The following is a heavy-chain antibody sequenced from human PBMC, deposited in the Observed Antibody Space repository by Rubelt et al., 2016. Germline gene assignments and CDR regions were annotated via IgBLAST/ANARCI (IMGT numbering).Heavy chain of an antibody. CDR2: INPHSGDT. Sequence: QAQLVQSGSELKKPGASVKVSCKASGYTFTGYYIHWVRQAPGQGLEWVGRINPHSGDTNFAQKFQDRVTMTGDTSISTAYMELNRLGSDDTAVYFCAGAISSAGVDHWGQGTLVTVSS. CDR3: AGAISSAGVDH. D-gene: IGHD3-3*01. CDR1: GYTFTGYY. V-gene: IGHV1-2*06. J-gene: IGHJ4*02.